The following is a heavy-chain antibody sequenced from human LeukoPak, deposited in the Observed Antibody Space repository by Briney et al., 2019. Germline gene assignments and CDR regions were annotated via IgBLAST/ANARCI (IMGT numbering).Heavy chain of an antibody. V-gene: IGHV1-18*01. CDR1: GYTFTSFG. CDR2: ISAYNGNT. CDR3: ARVARGSITHLDY. Sequence: GASVKVSCKASGYTFTSFGISWVRQAPGQGPEWMGWISAYNGNTNYIQKFQGRVTMTTDTSTNTAYMELRSLTSDDTAVYYCARVARGSITHLDYWGQGTLVTVSS. J-gene: IGHJ4*02. D-gene: IGHD1-14*01.